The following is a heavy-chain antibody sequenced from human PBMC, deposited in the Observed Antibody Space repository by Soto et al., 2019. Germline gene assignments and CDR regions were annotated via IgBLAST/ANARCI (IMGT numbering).Heavy chain of an antibody. CDR2: VSNSGTS. CDR1: GASISNYY. D-gene: IGHD3-10*01. V-gene: IGHV4-59*01. J-gene: IGHJ4*02. CDR3: AREYYYGSGCYAHEIYLYDY. Sequence: SETLSLTCTVSGASISNYYWNWIRQPPGKRLEWIGYVSNSGTSSYNPSLKSRVTISVDTSKNQLSLKLTSLTAADTAVYYCAREYYYGSGCYAHEIYLYDYWGQGTLVTVSS.